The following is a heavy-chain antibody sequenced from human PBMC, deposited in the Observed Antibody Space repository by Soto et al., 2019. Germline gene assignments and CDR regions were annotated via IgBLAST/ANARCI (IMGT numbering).Heavy chain of an antibody. CDR1: GFTFSDYY. V-gene: IGHV3-11*01. D-gene: IGHD3-22*01. J-gene: IGHJ4*02. CDR2: ISSSGDSI. Sequence: QVQLVESGGGLVKPGGSLRLSCVASGFTFSDYYMTWIRQTPGKGLECVSDISSSGDSIYYTDSVKGRFTISRDNAKNSLYLQMNSLRAEDAAVYYCARGGRVEVMNYGGQGTLVTVSS. CDR3: ARGGRVEVMNY.